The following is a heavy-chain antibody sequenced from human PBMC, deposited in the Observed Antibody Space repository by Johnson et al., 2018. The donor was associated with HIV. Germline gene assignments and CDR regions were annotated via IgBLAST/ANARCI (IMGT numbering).Heavy chain of an antibody. CDR3: ARDRPRYSGYVEYAFDI. CDR2: ISYDGGDK. J-gene: IGHJ3*02. V-gene: IGHV3-30*14. D-gene: IGHD5-12*01. CDR1: RFTFDDYA. Sequence: QEQLVESGGGLVQPGRSLRISCAASRFTFDDYAMHWVRQAPGKGLEWVAVISYDGGDKYYADSVKGRFTVSRDNSKNTLYLQMNSLRPEDSGVYYCARDRPRYSGYVEYAFDIWGQGTMVTVSS.